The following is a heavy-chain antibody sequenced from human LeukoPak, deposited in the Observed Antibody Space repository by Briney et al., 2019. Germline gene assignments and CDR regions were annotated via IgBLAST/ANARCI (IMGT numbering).Heavy chain of an antibody. Sequence: ASVKVSCKVSGYTLTELSMHWVRQAPGKGREWMGGFDPEDGETIYAQKFQGRVTMTEDTSTDTAYMELSSLRSEDTAVYYCATDLIVRDYVAFDIWGQGTMVTVSS. V-gene: IGHV1-24*01. CDR2: FDPEDGET. CDR1: GYTLTELS. J-gene: IGHJ3*02. CDR3: ATDLIVRDYVAFDI. D-gene: IGHD4-17*01.